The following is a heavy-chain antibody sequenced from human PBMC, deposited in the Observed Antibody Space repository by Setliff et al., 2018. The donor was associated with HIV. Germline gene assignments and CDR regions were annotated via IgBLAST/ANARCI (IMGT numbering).Heavy chain of an antibody. CDR2: IYYNGST. V-gene: IGHV4-31*03. CDR3: ARDRAAFRLTY. J-gene: IGHJ4*02. Sequence: LTCTVSGGSISSGGYYWSWIRQHPGKGPEWIGYIYYNGSTYYNPSLKSRVSMSVDTSKDQVSLKLSTVTAADTAVYYCARDRAAFRLTYWGQGTLVTVSS. CDR1: GGSISSGGYY. D-gene: IGHD3-3*02.